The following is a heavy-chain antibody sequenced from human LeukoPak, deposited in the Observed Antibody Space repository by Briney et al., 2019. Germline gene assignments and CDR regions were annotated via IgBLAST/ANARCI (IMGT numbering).Heavy chain of an antibody. D-gene: IGHD5-24*01. V-gene: IGHV4-30-2*01. CDR1: GGSISSGGYY. CDR2: IYHSGST. CDR3: ARATAGDGAFDI. Sequence: ASETLSLTCTVSGGSISSGGYYWSWIRQPPGKGLEWIGYIYHSGSTYYNPSLKSRVTISVDRSKNQFSLKLSSVTAADTAVYYCARATAGDGAFDIWGQGTMVTVSS. J-gene: IGHJ3*02.